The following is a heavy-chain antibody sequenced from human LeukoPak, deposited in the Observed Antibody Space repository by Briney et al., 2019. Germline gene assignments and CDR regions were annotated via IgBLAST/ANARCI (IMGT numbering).Heavy chain of an antibody. CDR3: ARVGLDRRGYSGYEAFDY. Sequence: PSETLSLTCAVYGGSFSGYYWSWIRQPPGKGLEWVSSISTSSSYIYYADAVKGRFTISRDNAKNSLYLQINSLRAEDTAVYYCARVGLDRRGYSGYEAFDYWGQGTLVTVSS. V-gene: IGHV3-21*01. D-gene: IGHD5-12*01. CDR1: GGSFSGYY. CDR2: ISTSSSYI. J-gene: IGHJ4*02.